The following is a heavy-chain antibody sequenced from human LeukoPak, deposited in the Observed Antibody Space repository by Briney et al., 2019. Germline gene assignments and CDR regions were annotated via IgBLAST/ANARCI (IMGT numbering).Heavy chain of an antibody. J-gene: IGHJ4*02. CDR3: ASGGMATIETLIDY. CDR2: IYYSGRT. CDR1: GGSISTYY. D-gene: IGHD5-24*01. Sequence: SETLSLTCTVSGGSISTYYWSWIRQPPGKGREWIGHIYYSGRTNYNPSLKSRVTILVDTSKNQFSLKLSSVTAADTAVYYCASGGMATIETLIDYWGQGTLVTVSS. V-gene: IGHV4-59*01.